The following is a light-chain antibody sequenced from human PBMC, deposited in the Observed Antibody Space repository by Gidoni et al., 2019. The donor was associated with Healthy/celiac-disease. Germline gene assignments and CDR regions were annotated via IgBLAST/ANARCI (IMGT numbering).Light chain of an antibody. V-gene: IGKV3-15*01. CDR3: QQYNNWPLT. J-gene: IGKJ4*01. CDR1: QSVRSN. CDR2: GAS. Sequence: EIVMTQSPATLSVSPGERATLSCRASQSVRSNLAWYQQKPGQAPRLLIYGASTRATGIPARFSGSRSGTEFTLTISSLQSEDFAVYYCQQYNNWPLTFGGGTKVEIK.